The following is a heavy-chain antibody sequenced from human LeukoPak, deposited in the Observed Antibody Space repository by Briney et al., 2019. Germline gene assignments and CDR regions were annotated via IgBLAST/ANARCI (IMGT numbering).Heavy chain of an antibody. CDR3: AHSRVVPAVNTWFDP. V-gene: IGHV2-5*02. Sequence: SGPTPVNPTQTLTLTCSFSGFSLSTSGVGVGWIRQPPGKALEWLALIYWDDDKRYSPSLKSRLTITKDTSKNQVVLTMTNMDPGDTATYYCAHSRVVPAVNTWFDPWGQGTLVTVSS. J-gene: IGHJ5*02. CDR2: IYWDDDK. CDR1: GFSLSTSGVG. D-gene: IGHD2-2*01.